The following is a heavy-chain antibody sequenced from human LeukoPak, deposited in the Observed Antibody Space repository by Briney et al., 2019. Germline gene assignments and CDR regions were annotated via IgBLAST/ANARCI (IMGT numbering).Heavy chain of an antibody. D-gene: IGHD3-22*01. CDR3: ARDYYDSSGYYGFDY. J-gene: IGHJ4*02. V-gene: IGHV4/OR15-8*01. CDR2: IYHNGSA. Sequence: PSETLSLTCVVSGGSISSSHWWSWVRQSPGKGLEWIGEIYHNGSASYNPSLKSRVTISEDKSKNQFSLKLSSVTAADTAVYYCARDYYDSSGYYGFDYWGQGTLVTVSS. CDR1: GGSISSSHW.